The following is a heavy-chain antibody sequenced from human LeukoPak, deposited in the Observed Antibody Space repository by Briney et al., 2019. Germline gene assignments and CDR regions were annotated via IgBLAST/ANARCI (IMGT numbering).Heavy chain of an antibody. J-gene: IGHJ4*02. CDR1: GYSISSGYY. D-gene: IGHD5-18*01. CDR3: GRERVDTATGFDY. V-gene: IGHV4-38-2*02. CDR2: MYYSGST. Sequence: SETLSLTCTVSGYSISSGYYWGWIRQPPGKGLEWIGSMYYSGSTYYNPSLKSRVTISVDTSKNQFSLKLSSVTAADTAVYYCGRERVDTATGFDYWGQGTLVTVSS.